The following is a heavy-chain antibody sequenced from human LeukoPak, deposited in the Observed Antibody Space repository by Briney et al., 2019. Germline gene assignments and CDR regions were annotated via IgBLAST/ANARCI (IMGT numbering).Heavy chain of an antibody. CDR1: GFNISPFW. Sequence: LPGGSLRLSCVASGFNISPFWMTWVRQAPDKGLEWVANIRGDGSRLYYVDSVKGRFTISRDNAKNSLYLQMSNLRADDTSVYYCARDRNYCSSDRCYDAFDIWGQGTMVTVSS. CDR3: ARDRNYCSSDRCYDAFDI. J-gene: IGHJ3*02. V-gene: IGHV3-7*01. D-gene: IGHD2-15*01. CDR2: IRGDGSRL.